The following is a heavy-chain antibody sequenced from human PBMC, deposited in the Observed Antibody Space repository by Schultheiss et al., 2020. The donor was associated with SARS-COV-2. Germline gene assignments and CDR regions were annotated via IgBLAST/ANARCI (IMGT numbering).Heavy chain of an antibody. D-gene: IGHD3-10*01. CDR2: ISSSGRTM. CDR1: GFTFSSYE. CDR3: ANGSGSYLFDP. J-gene: IGHJ5*02. V-gene: IGHV3-48*03. Sequence: GGSLRLSCAASGFTFSSYEMNWLRQAPGNILEWVSYISSSGRTMYYADSVKGRFTISRDNAKNSLYLQMNSLRAEDTAVYYCANGSGSYLFDPWGQGTLVTVSS.